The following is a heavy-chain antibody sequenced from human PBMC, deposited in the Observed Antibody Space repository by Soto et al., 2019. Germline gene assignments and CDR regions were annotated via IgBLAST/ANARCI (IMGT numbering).Heavy chain of an antibody. D-gene: IGHD3-3*01. V-gene: IGHV4-38-2*01. Sequence: SETLSLTCAVSGYSIRSGYYWGWIRQPPGKGLEWIGSIYHSGSTYYNPSLKSRVTISVDTSKNQFSLKLSSVTAADTAVYYCARVKTYYDFWSGYYRPDYFDYWGQGTLVTVSS. J-gene: IGHJ4*02. CDR2: IYHSGST. CDR1: GYSIRSGYY. CDR3: ARVKTYYDFWSGYYRPDYFDY.